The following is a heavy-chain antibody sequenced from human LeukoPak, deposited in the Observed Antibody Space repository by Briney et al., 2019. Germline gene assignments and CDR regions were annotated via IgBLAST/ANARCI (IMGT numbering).Heavy chain of an antibody. Sequence: GGSLRLSCSASGVTFSNYPMHWVRQAPGKGLEYVSAISSSGGITYYADSVKGRFTISRDNSKNTLYLQMNSLRAEDTAVYYCARDGRAAAGRRWLDYWGQGTLVTVSS. J-gene: IGHJ4*02. V-gene: IGHV3-64*04. CDR3: ARDGRAAAGRRWLDY. D-gene: IGHD6-13*01. CDR2: ISSSGGIT. CDR1: GVTFSNYP.